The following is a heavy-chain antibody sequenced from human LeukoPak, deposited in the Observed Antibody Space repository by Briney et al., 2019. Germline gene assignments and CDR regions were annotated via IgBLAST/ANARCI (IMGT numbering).Heavy chain of an antibody. Sequence: GGSLKLSCAASGFRFSDYSMNWVRQAPGKGLEWISYIGIDSGNTNYADSVKGRFTISGDKAKNSLYLQMNSLRVEDTAVYYCARDYKYAFDNWGQGTLVTVSS. CDR1: GFRFSDYS. J-gene: IGHJ4*02. D-gene: IGHD5-24*01. V-gene: IGHV3-48*01. CDR3: ARDYKYAFDN. CDR2: IGIDSGNT.